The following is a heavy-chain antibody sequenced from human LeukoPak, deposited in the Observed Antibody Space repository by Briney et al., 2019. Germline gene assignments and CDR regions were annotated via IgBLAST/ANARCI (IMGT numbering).Heavy chain of an antibody. Sequence: PGGSLRLSCAASGFTFGSYAMSWVRQAPGKGLEWVSVIRGSGGSIYYADSVKGRFTISRDNSKNTLYLQMNSLRAEDTAIYFCATLQGGTIPSPFDFWGQGTLVTVSS. V-gene: IGHV3-23*01. CDR3: ATLQGGTIPSPFDF. CDR2: IRGSGGSI. D-gene: IGHD3-16*01. J-gene: IGHJ4*02. CDR1: GFTFGSYA.